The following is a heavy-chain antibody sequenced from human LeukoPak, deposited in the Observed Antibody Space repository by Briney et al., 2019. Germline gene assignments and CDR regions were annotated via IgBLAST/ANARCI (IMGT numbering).Heavy chain of an antibody. D-gene: IGHD2-15*01. J-gene: IGHJ6*03. V-gene: IGHV4-34*01. CDR3: ARGQSRKVVVVAVGYYYYLDV. CDR1: GVSFSGYY. Sequence: KPSENLSLTCAVYGVSFSGYYWSWIRHRPGKGREGIGEINHSGSTNDNPSLKSVVTISVDTSKNQFSLTLSCVTDEDTAVYYSARGQSRKVVVVAVGYYYYLDVWGKGTTVTVSS. CDR2: INHSGST.